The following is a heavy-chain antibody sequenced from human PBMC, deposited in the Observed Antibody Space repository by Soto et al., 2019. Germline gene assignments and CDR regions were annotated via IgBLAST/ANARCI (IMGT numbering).Heavy chain of an antibody. CDR2: ISYDGSNK. CDR3: ARFSHYYDSSGYGNFDY. Sequence: AGALILSCAASGFTFSSYAMHWVRQATGKGLEWVAVISYDGSNKYYADSVKGRFTISRDNSKNTLYLQMNSLRAEDTAVYYCARFSHYYDSSGYGNFDYWGQGTLVTVSS. CDR1: GFTFSSYA. V-gene: IGHV3-30-3*01. J-gene: IGHJ4*02. D-gene: IGHD3-22*01.